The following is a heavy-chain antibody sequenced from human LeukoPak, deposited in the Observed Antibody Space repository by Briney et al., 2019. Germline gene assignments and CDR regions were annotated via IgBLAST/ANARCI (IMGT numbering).Heavy chain of an antibody. D-gene: IGHD4-11*01. CDR2: IYYSGST. CDR3: ARREYSNYVGGWFDP. Sequence: SETLSLTCTVSGGSISSYYWSWIRQPPGKGLEWIGHIYYSGSTNYNPSLKSRVTISVDTSKNQFSLKLSSVTAADTAVYYCARREYSNYVGGWFDPWGQGTLVTVSS. J-gene: IGHJ5*02. CDR1: GGSISSYY. V-gene: IGHV4-59*01.